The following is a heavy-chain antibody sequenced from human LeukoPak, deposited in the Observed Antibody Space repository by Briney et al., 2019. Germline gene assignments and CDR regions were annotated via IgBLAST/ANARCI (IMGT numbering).Heavy chain of an antibody. V-gene: IGHV3-11*01. J-gene: IGHJ4*02. D-gene: IGHD6-13*01. CDR2: ISSSGSTI. Sequence: PGGSLRLSCAASRFTFSDYYMSWIRQAPGKGLEWISYISSSGSTIYYADSVKGRFTISRDNAKKSLYLQMNSLRAEDTAVYYCARGSSWAHYFDYWGQGTLVTVSP. CDR1: RFTFSDYY. CDR3: ARGSSWAHYFDY.